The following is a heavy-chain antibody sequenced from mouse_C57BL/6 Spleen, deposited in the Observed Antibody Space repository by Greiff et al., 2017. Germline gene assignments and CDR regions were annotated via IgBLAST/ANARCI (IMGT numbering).Heavy chain of an antibody. J-gene: IGHJ3*01. Sequence: QVQLQQPGAELVRPGSSVKLSCKASGYTFTSYWMDWVKQRPGQGLEWIGNIYPSDSETHYNQKFKDKATLTVDKSSSTAYMQLSSLTSEDSAVYYCAILDYAGPWFAYWGQGTLVTVSA. CDR2: IYPSDSET. D-gene: IGHD2-4*01. V-gene: IGHV1-61*01. CDR1: GYTFTSYW. CDR3: AILDYAGPWFAY.